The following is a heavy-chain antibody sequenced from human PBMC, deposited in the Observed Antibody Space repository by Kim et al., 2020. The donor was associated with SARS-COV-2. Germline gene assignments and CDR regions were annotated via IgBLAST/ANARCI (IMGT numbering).Heavy chain of an antibody. V-gene: IGHV3-30*04. J-gene: IGHJ4*02. CDR3: AGDKAGSRTIDY. Sequence: LSLTCAASGFSFTSYAMHWVRQAPGKGLEWMTVISTDGSSQFYTDSVKGRFTISRDNSKNTLYLQMNSLRPEDLAVYYCAGDKAGSRTIDYWGQGTLVTVSS. CDR2: ISTDGSSQ. D-gene: IGHD3-10*01. CDR1: GFSFTSYA.